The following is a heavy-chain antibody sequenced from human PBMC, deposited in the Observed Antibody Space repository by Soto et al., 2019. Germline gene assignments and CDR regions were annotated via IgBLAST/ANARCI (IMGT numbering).Heavy chain of an antibody. CDR1: GFTFSDYY. Sequence: QVPLVESGGGLVKPGGSLRLSCAASGFTFSDYYMSWIRQAPGKGLEWVSYISSSGSTIYYADSVKGRFTISRDNAKNKLYMQMNSLRAEDTAVYYWARGHQQLEAFDIRGQGKMVTVSS. CDR3: ARGHQQLEAFDI. J-gene: IGHJ3*02. CDR2: ISSSGSTI. V-gene: IGHV3-11*01. D-gene: IGHD6-13*01.